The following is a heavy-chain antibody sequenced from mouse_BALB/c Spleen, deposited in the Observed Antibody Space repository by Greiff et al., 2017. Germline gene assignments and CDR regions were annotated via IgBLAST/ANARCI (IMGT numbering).Heavy chain of an antibody. CDR1: GFTFSSYA. D-gene: IGHD2-13*01. Sequence: EVKLMESGGGLVKPGGSLKLSCAASGFTFSSYAMSWVRQSPEKRLEWVAEISSGGSYTYYPDTVTGRFTISRDNAKNTLYLEMSSLRSEDTAMYYCARDGDGFAYWGQGTLVTVSS. CDR3: ARDGDGFAY. J-gene: IGHJ3*01. V-gene: IGHV5-9-4*01. CDR2: ISSGGSYT.